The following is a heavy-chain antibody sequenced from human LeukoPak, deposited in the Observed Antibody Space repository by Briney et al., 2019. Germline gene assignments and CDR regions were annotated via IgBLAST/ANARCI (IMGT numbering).Heavy chain of an antibody. Sequence: PSETLSLTCTVSGVSISSYYWSWIRQPPGKGLEWIGYIYYSGSTNYNPSLKSRVTISVDTSKNQFSLKLSSVTAADTAVYYCARGAAVADHFRAYFDYWGQGTLVTVSS. J-gene: IGHJ4*02. CDR2: IYYSGST. V-gene: IGHV4-59*08. CDR3: ARGAAVADHFRAYFDY. CDR1: GVSISSYY. D-gene: IGHD6-19*01.